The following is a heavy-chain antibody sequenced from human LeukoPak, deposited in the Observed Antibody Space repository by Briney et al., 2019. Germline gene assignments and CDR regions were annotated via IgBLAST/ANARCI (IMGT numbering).Heavy chain of an antibody. V-gene: IGHV4-31*03. CDR3: AKVWVPAAIINRFDP. Sequence: SETLSLTCTVSGGSISSGAYYWSWIRQHPGKGLAWIGYIYYSGSTYCHPSLKSRVTISVDTSKNQFSLQLNSVTAADTAVYYCAKVWVPAAIINRFDPWGQGTLVTVSA. D-gene: IGHD2-2*02. CDR1: GGSISSGAYY. CDR2: IYYSGST. J-gene: IGHJ5*02.